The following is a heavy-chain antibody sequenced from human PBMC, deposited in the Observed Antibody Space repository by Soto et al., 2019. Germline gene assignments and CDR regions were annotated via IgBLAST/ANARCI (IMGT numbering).Heavy chain of an antibody. CDR2: IYSGGST. CDR1: GFTVSSNY. Sequence: SGGSLRLSCAASGFTVSSNYMSWVRQAPGKGLEWVSVIYSGGSTYYADSVKGRFTISRDNSKNTLYLQMNSLRAEDTAVYYCAREGSYYYGSRNMDVWGKGTTVTVSS. CDR3: AREGSYYYGSRNMDV. D-gene: IGHD3-10*01. V-gene: IGHV3-53*01. J-gene: IGHJ6*03.